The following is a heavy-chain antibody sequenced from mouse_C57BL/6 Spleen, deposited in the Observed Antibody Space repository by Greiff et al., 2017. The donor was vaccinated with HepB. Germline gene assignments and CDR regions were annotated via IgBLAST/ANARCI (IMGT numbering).Heavy chain of an antibody. D-gene: IGHD2-2*01. CDR3: ARGEYGYDFDY. Sequence: QVQLKESGAELVRPGSSVKLSCKASGYTFTSYWMDWVKQRPGQGLEWIGNIYPSDSETHYNQKFKDKATLTVDKSSSTAYMQLSSLTSEDSAVYYCARGEYGYDFDYWGQGTTLTVSS. V-gene: IGHV1-61*01. J-gene: IGHJ2*01. CDR1: GYTFTSYW. CDR2: IYPSDSET.